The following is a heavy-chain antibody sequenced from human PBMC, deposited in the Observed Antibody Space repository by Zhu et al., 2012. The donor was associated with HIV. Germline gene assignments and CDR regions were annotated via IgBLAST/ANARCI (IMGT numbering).Heavy chain of an antibody. CDR3: ARRWRWGDGSGSYYSAFDI. CDR1: VAPSAVVVTT. V-gene: IGHV4-39*07. CDR2: SIIVGAT. Sequence: QVQLQESGPRTGEAFGDPCPSPALSLVAPSAVVVTTGAGSASPQGRGWSGLGVSIIVGATYYNPSLKSRVTISVDTSKNQFSLKLSSVTAADTAVYYCARRWRWGDGSGSYYSAFDIWGKGNGHRLF. D-gene: IGHD3-10*01. J-gene: IGHJ3*02.